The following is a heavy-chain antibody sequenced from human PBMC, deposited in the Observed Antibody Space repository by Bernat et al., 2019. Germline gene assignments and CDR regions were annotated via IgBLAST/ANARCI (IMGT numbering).Heavy chain of an antibody. CDR1: GFTFSSYA. CDR3: ARWGGGVVPAADTSYYYYYGMDV. Sequence: EVQLVESGGGLVQPGGSLRLSCAASGFTFSSYAMHWVRQAPGKGLEYVSAISSNGGSTYYDNYVKGRFTISRDNSKNTLYLQMGSLRAEDMAVYYCARWGGGVVPAADTSYYYYYGMDVWGQGTTVTVSS. D-gene: IGHD2-2*01. CDR2: ISSNGGST. J-gene: IGHJ6*02. V-gene: IGHV3-64*01.